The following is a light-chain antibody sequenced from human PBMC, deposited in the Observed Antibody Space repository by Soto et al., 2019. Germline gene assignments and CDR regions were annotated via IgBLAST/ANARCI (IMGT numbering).Light chain of an antibody. V-gene: IGKV3-15*01. CDR3: QQNKDWPGT. J-gene: IGKJ1*01. CDR1: QSVSRY. CDR2: DAS. Sequence: ELVMTQSPATLSVSPGERATLSCRASQSVSRYLAWYHQKPCQAPRLLIYDASTRTTGIPVRFSGSGSGTEFTLTISSLQAEDFGVYYCQQNKDWPGTFGQGTKVEIK.